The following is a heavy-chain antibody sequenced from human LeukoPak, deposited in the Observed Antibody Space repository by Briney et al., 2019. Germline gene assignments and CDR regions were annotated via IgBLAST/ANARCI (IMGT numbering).Heavy chain of an antibody. CDR3: ATTAKYCGGDCYFGDYYYGMDV. CDR1: GYTFTGYY. V-gene: IGHV1-2*02. CDR2: INPNSGGT. J-gene: IGHJ6*02. Sequence: ASVKVSCTASGYTFTGYYMHWVRQAPGQGLEWMGWINPNSGGTNYAQKFQGRVTMTRDTSISTAYMELSRLRSDDTAVYYCATTAKYCGGDCYFGDYYYGMDVWGQGTTVTVSS. D-gene: IGHD2-21*02.